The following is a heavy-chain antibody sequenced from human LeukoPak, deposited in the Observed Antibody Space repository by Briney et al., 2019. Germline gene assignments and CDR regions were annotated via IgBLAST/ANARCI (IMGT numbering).Heavy chain of an antibody. Sequence: SETLSLTCTVSGGSISSYYWSWIRQPAGKGLEWIGRIYSSGSTNYNPSLKSRVTVSVDTSKNQFSLKLSSVTATDTAVYYCARSLLSAGSGSYGFDPWGQGTLVTVSS. CDR2: IYSSGST. CDR1: GGSISSYY. V-gene: IGHV4-4*07. J-gene: IGHJ5*02. CDR3: ARSLLSAGSGSYGFDP. D-gene: IGHD3-10*01.